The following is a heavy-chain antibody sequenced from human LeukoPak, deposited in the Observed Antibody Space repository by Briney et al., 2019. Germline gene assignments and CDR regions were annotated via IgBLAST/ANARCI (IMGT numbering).Heavy chain of an antibody. CDR1: GGSISSGDYY. CDR2: IYYSGST. D-gene: IGHD3-10*01. Sequence: SETLSLTCTVSGGSISSGDYYWSWIRQPPGKGLEWIGYIYYSGSTNYNPSLKSRVTISVDTSKNQFSLKLSSVTAADTAVYYCARHRVYGSGSYCPGGCPKFDPWGQGTLVTVSS. CDR3: ARHRVYGSGSYCPGGCPKFDP. J-gene: IGHJ5*02. V-gene: IGHV4-30-4*01.